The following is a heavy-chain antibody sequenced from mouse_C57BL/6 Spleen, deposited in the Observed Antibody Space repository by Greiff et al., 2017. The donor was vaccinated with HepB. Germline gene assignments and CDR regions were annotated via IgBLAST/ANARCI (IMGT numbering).Heavy chain of an antibody. CDR2: IYPGDGDT. CDR3: ARSRGSSCLDY. D-gene: IGHD1-1*01. CDR1: GYAFSSSW. Sequence: VQLQESGPELVKPGASVKISCKASGYAFSSSWMNWVKQRPGKGLEWIGRIYPGDGDTNYNGKVKGKATLTADKSSSTAYMQLSSLTSEDSAVYFCARSRGSSCLDYWGQGTTLTVSS. J-gene: IGHJ2*01. V-gene: IGHV1-82*01.